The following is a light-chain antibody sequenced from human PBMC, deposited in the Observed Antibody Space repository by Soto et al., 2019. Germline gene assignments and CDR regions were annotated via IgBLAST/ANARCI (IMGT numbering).Light chain of an antibody. CDR2: DDD. CDR1: SSNIGAGYD. J-gene: IGLJ1*01. V-gene: IGLV1-51*01. Sequence: QSVLTQPPSVSGAPGQRVTISCTGSSSNIGAGYDVHWYQQFPGTTPKFLIYDDDKRPSGIPDRFSGSKSGTSATLGITGFQTGDEADHYCGSWDSSLSADVFGTGTKLTVL. CDR3: GSWDSSLSADV.